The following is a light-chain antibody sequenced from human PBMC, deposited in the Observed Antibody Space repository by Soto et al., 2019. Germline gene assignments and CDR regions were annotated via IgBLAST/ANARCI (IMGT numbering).Light chain of an antibody. Sequence: EIVLTQSPGTLSLSPGERATLSCRASQSVSSSNLAWYQQKPGQAPRLLIYDASNRATGIPARFSGSGSGTDFTLTISSLEPEDFAVYYCQQRSNWPPLTFGGGTKVDNK. CDR2: DAS. J-gene: IGKJ4*01. CDR3: QQRSNWPPLT. V-gene: IGKV3-11*01. CDR1: QSVSSSN.